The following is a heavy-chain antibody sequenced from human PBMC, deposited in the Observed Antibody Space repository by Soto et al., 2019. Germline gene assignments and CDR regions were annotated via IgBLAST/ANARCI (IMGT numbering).Heavy chain of an antibody. J-gene: IGHJ4*02. CDR3: ARGLDQYDFWSGYYRRGTHFDY. D-gene: IGHD3-3*01. CDR1: GGYISSGGYY. Sequence: LETLSLTCTVSGGYISSGGYYWSWIRQHPGKGLEWIGEINHSGSTNYNPSLKSRVTISVDTSKNQFSLKLSSVTAADTAVYYCARGLDQYDFWSGYYRRGTHFDYWGQGTLVTVSS. CDR2: INHSGST. V-gene: IGHV4-39*07.